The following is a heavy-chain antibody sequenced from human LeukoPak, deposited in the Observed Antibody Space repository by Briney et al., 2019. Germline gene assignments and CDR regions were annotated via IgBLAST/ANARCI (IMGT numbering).Heavy chain of an antibody. D-gene: IGHD3-16*02. CDR2: TNPNSDNT. Sequence: ASVKVSCKSSGYTFTSYDINWVRQAPGQGLEWMGLTNPNSDNTGYAQKFQGRVTMTTNTSITTAYMELSSLRSEDTAVYYCARGLSDDYVWGSYRYPPDYWGQGTLVTVSS. CDR3: ARGLSDDYVWGSYRYPPDY. V-gene: IGHV1-8*01. J-gene: IGHJ4*02. CDR1: GYTFTSYD.